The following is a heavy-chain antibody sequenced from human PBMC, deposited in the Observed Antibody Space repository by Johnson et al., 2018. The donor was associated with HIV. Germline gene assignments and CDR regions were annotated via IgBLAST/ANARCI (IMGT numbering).Heavy chain of an antibody. Sequence: QVQLVESGGGVVQPGRSLRLSCAASGFTFSSYGMHWVRQAPGKGLEWVAVIWYDGSNKYYADSVKGRFTISRDNSKNTLYLQMNSLRAEDTAVYYCADSSPFYAFDIWGQGTMVTVSS. CDR1: GFTFSSYG. CDR2: IWYDGSNK. CDR3: ADSSPFYAFDI. D-gene: IGHD6-13*01. J-gene: IGHJ3*02. V-gene: IGHV3-33*01.